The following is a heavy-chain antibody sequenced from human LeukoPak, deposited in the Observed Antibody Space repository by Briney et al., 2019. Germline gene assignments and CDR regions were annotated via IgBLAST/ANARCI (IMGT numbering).Heavy chain of an antibody. Sequence: GGSLRLSCAASGFTFSSYEMNWVRQAPGEGLEWVSYISSSGNTIYYADSVKGRFTISRDNAKNSLYLQMNSLRAEDTAVYYCAREVNFSSGWYGGFDYWGQGTLVTVSS. J-gene: IGHJ4*02. CDR3: AREVNFSSGWYGGFDY. D-gene: IGHD6-19*01. V-gene: IGHV3-48*03. CDR1: GFTFSSYE. CDR2: ISSSGNTI.